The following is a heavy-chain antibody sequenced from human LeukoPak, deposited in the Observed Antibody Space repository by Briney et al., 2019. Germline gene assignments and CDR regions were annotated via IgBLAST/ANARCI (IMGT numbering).Heavy chain of an antibody. D-gene: IGHD6-13*01. CDR1: GFTFGDYA. CDR3: AKAAAGY. CDR2: ISYDGSNK. J-gene: IGHJ4*02. Sequence: GGSLRLSCTVSGFTFGDYAINWVRQAPGKGLEWVAVISYDGSNKYYADSVKGRFTISRDNSKNTLYLQMNSLRAEDTAVYYCAKAAAGYWGQGTLVTVSS. V-gene: IGHV3-30*04.